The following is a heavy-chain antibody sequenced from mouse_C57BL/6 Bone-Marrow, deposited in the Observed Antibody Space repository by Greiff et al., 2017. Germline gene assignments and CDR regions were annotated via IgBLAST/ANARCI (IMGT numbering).Heavy chain of an antibody. V-gene: IGHV5-12*01. D-gene: IGHD1-1*01. CDR3: ARLYYGSSLYAMDY. CDR1: GFTFSDSY. Sequence: EVHLVESGGGLVQPGGSLKLSCAASGFTFSDSYMYWVRQTPEKRLEWVAYISNGGGSTYYADTVKGRFTISRDTAKNTLYLQMSRLKSEDTAMYYCARLYYGSSLYAMDYWGQGTSVTVAS. CDR2: ISNGGGST. J-gene: IGHJ4*01.